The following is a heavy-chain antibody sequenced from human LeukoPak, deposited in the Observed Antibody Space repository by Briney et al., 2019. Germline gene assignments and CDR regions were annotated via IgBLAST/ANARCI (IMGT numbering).Heavy chain of an antibody. D-gene: IGHD1-26*01. Sequence: SETLSLTCAVYGGSFSGYYWSWIRQPAGKGLEWIGRIYTSGSTNYNPSLKSRVTISVDTTKNQFSLKLSSVTAADTAVYYCARVRVGATTTFDYWGQGTLVTVSS. CDR1: GGSFSGYY. CDR2: IYTSGST. V-gene: IGHV4-59*10. J-gene: IGHJ4*02. CDR3: ARVRVGATTTFDY.